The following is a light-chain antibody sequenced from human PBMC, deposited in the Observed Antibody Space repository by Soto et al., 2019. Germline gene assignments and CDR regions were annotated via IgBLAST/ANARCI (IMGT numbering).Light chain of an antibody. CDR2: EVS. CDR3: SSYGGSNTFWL. J-gene: IGLJ2*01. CDR1: SSDVGAYNY. Sequence: QSVLTQPPSASGSPGQSVTISCTGTSSDVGAYNYVSWYQQYPGKAPKLMISEVSKRPSGVPDRFSGSKSGNTASLIVSGLQAEDEADYDCSSYGGSNTFWLFGGGTKVTVL. V-gene: IGLV2-8*01.